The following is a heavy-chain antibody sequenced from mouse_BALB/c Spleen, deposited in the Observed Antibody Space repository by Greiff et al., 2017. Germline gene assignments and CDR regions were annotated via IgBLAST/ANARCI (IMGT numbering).Heavy chain of an antibody. J-gene: IGHJ2*01. V-gene: IGHV1S22*01. CDR3: AGKYYGDVDY. Sequence: LQQPGSELVRPGASVKLSCKASGYTFTSYWMHWVKQRPGQGLEWIGNIYPGSGSTNYDEKFKSKATLTVDTSSSTAYMQLSSLTSEDSAVYYCAGKYYGDVDYWGQGTTLTVSS. CDR2: IYPGSGST. D-gene: IGHD1-2*01. CDR1: GYTFTSYW.